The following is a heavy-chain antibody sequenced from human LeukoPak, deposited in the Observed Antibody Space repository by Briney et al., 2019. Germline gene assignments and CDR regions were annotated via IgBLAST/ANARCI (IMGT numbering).Heavy chain of an antibody. V-gene: IGHV4-34*01. CDR1: GGSFSGYY. CDR3: ARIGYYYDSSGYYRGKYTKKYYLDY. Sequence: PSETLSLTCAVYGGSFSGYYWSWIRQPPGKGLEWIGEINHSGSTNYNPSLKSRVTISVDTSKNQFSLKLSSVTAADTAVYCCARIGYYYDSSGYYRGKYTKKYYLDYWGQGTLVTVSS. D-gene: IGHD3-22*01. CDR2: INHSGST. J-gene: IGHJ4*02.